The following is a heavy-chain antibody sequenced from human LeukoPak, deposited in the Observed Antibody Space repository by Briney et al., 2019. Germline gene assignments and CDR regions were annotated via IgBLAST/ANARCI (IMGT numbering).Heavy chain of an antibody. CDR3: ATLTTVTTYFDY. D-gene: IGHD4-17*01. Sequence: SETLSLICTVSGGSISSYYWSWIRQPPGKGLEWIGYIYYSGSTNYNPSLKSRVTISVDTSKNQFSLKLRSVTAADTAVYYCATLTTVTTYFDYWGQGTLVTVSS. CDR2: IYYSGST. V-gene: IGHV4-59*01. CDR1: GGSISSYY. J-gene: IGHJ4*02.